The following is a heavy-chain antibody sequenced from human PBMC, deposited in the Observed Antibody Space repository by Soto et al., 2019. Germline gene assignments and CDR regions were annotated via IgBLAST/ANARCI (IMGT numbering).Heavy chain of an antibody. Sequence: PGGSLRLSCAASGFTFSIYSMNWVRQAPGKGLECVSSISSSSSYIYYADSVKGRFTISRDNAKNSLYLQMNSLRAEDTAVYYCARAHGSAWASDIWGRGTMVTVSS. CDR1: GFTFSIYS. CDR2: ISSSSSYI. D-gene: IGHD3-10*01. J-gene: IGHJ3*02. CDR3: ARAHGSAWASDI. V-gene: IGHV3-21*01.